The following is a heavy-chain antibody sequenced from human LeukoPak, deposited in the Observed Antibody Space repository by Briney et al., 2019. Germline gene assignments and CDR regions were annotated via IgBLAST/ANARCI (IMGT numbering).Heavy chain of an antibody. CDR3: ARDVSITMVRGVSDDFDY. CDR2: INPNSGGT. CDR1: GYTFTCYY. J-gene: IGHJ4*02. V-gene: IGHV1-2*02. Sequence: GASVKVSCKASGYTFTCYYMHWVRQAPGQGLEWMGWINPNSGGTNYAQKFQGRVTMNRDTSISTAYMELSRLRSDDTAVYYCARDVSITMVRGVSDDFDYWGQGTLVTVSS. D-gene: IGHD3-10*01.